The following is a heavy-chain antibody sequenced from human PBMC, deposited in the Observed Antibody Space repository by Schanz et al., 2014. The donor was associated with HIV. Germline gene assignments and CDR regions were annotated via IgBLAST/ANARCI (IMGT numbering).Heavy chain of an antibody. CDR3: ARETFSTLTGYPQNAFDI. D-gene: IGHD3-9*01. V-gene: IGHV1-69*06. J-gene: IGHJ3*02. CDR2: IIPIFGTA. Sequence: QVPLVQSGTEVKKPGSSVKVSCKASGGTFSSYAISWVRQAPGQGLEWMGGIIPIFGTANTAQRFQGRVRITADTSTSTDYTVLSRLRTEDTAVYYCARETFSTLTGYPQNAFDIWGQGTMVTVSS. CDR1: GGTFSSYA.